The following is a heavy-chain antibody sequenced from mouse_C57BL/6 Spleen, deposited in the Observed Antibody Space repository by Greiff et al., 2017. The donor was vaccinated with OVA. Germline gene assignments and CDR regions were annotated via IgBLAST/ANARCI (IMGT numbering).Heavy chain of an antibody. D-gene: IGHD1-1*01. V-gene: IGHV8-8*01. CDR2: IWWDDDK. CDR1: GFSLRTFGMG. Sequence: QVTLKVSGPGILQPSQTLSLTCSFSGFSLRTFGMGVGWIRQPSGKGLEWLAHIWWDDDKYYNPALKSRLTISKDTSKNQVFLKIANVDTADTATYYCARMGYYYGSSYWYFDVWGAGTTVTVSS. CDR3: ARMGYYYGSSYWYFDV. J-gene: IGHJ1*01.